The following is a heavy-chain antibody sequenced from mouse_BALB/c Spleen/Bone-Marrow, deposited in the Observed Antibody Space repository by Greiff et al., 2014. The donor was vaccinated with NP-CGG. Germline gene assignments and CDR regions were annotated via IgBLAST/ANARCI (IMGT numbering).Heavy chain of an antibody. V-gene: IGHV5-6*02. CDR1: GFTFSRYG. J-gene: IGHJ4*01. D-gene: IGHD2-1*01. CDR3: AGQYGNLGVMDY. Sequence: EVMLVESGGDLVKPGGSLKLSCAASGFTFSRYGMSWVRQTPDKRLEWVANISSGGSYTYYPDSVKGRFTISRDNAKNTLYLHMSSLKSEDTAMYYCAGQYGNLGVMDYWGQGTSVTVSS. CDR2: ISSGGSYT.